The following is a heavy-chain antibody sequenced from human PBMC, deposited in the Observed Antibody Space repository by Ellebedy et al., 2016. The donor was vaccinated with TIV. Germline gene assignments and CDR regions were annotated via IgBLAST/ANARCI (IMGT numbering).Heavy chain of an antibody. Sequence: PGGSLRLSCAASGFTFSSYAMSWVRQAPGKGLEWVSAISGSGGSTYYADSVKGRLTISRDNSKNTLYLQMNSLRAEDTAVYYCAKGRKAVAGTGNDYWGQGTLVTVSS. CDR3: AKGRKAVAGTGNDY. D-gene: IGHD6-19*01. CDR1: GFTFSSYA. J-gene: IGHJ4*02. CDR2: ISGSGGST. V-gene: IGHV3-23*01.